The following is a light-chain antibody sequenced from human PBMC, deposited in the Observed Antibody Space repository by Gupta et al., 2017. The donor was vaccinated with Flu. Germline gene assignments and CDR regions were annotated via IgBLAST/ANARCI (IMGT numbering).Light chain of an antibody. CDR2: WAA. Sequence: SLGERATISCKSSQTGLFDSKNRDYLAWYQQKPGQPPKLLIYWAAPRESGVPDRFSGSGSGTDLTLTSSSLQAEDGAVYYCQQALSALGTFGQGTXVEVK. V-gene: IGKV4-1*01. CDR1: QTGLFDSKNRDY. J-gene: IGKJ1*01. CDR3: QQALSALGT.